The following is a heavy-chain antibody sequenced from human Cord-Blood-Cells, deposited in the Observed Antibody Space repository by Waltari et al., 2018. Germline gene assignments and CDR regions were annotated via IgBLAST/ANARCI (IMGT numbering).Heavy chain of an antibody. CDR3: ARLVGNSSSWYYYYYMDV. Sequence: QVQLVQSGAEVKKPGSSVKVSCKASGGTFSSYAISWVRQAPGQGLEWMGRIIPILGIANYAQKFQGRVTITADKSTSTAYMELSSLRSEDTAVYYCARLVGNSSSWYYYYYMDVWGKGTTVTVSS. CDR2: IIPILGIA. D-gene: IGHD6-13*01. CDR1: GGTFSSYA. J-gene: IGHJ6*03. V-gene: IGHV1-69*09.